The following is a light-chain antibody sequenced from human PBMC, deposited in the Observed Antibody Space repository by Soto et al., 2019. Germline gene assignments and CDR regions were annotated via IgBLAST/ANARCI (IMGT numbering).Light chain of an antibody. Sequence: QSVLTQPPSASGSPGQTVTISCTGTSSDVGGYNYVSWYKQHPGKAPKLMIYEVSKRPSGVPDRFSGSKSGNTASLTVSGLQAEDEADYYCSSYAGSNNFRVF. J-gene: IGLJ1*01. V-gene: IGLV2-8*01. CDR1: SSDVGGYNY. CDR2: EVS. CDR3: SSYAGSNNFRV.